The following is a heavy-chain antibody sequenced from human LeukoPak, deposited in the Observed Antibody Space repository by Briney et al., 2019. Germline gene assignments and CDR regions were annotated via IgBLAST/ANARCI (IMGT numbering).Heavy chain of an antibody. CDR3: ARDQPVAYGMDV. J-gene: IGHJ6*02. D-gene: IGHD5-12*01. CDR2: ISYDGRNK. CDR1: GFTFSSYS. Sequence: GGSLRLSCAASGFTFSSYSMHWVRQAPGKGLEWVAVISYDGRNKFCADSVKGRFTIPRDNSKNTLYLQMNSLRAEDTAVYYCARDQPVAYGMDVWGQGTTVTVSS. V-gene: IGHV3-30*04.